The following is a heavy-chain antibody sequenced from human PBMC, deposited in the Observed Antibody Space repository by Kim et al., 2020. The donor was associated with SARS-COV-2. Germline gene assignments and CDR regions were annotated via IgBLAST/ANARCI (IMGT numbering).Heavy chain of an antibody. J-gene: IGHJ3*02. D-gene: IGHD6-13*01. CDR3: GKGLAAAGTYAFDI. Sequence: VKGRLAISRENSKNQMYLQMNSLRAEDTAVYYCGKGLAAAGTYAFDIWGQGTMVTVSS. V-gene: IGHV3-23*01.